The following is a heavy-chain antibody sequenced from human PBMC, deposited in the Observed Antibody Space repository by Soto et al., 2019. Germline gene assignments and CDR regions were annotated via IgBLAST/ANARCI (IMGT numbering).Heavy chain of an antibody. V-gene: IGHV4-31*03. CDR2: IYYSGNT. CDR1: DGSISSCGYY. Sequence: SETLSLTCNVSDGSISSCGYYWNWIRQQPVKGLEWIGYIYYSGNTYYNPSLKSRVTISVDTSKNELSLRLSSVTAADTAVYYCPRDPQCTYSSGDYVSSGNLDYWGQVIL. J-gene: IGHJ4*02. CDR3: PRDPQCTYSSGDYVSSGNLDY. D-gene: IGHD3-22*01.